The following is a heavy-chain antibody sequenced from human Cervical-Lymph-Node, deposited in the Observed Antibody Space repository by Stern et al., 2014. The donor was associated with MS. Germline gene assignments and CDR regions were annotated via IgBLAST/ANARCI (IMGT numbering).Heavy chain of an antibody. CDR3: ARLDQDGVCLGS. D-gene: IGHD2-8*01. V-gene: IGHV1-18*01. J-gene: IGHJ5*02. CDR1: GYTFTSYG. Sequence: QVQLVESGAEVKKPGASVKVSCTASGYTFTSYGVSWGRQAPGQGLEWKGWISAYNGNTNYAQKLQGRVTMTTDTSTSTAYMELRSLRSDDTAVYYCARLDQDGVCLGSWGQGTLVTVSS. CDR2: ISAYNGNT.